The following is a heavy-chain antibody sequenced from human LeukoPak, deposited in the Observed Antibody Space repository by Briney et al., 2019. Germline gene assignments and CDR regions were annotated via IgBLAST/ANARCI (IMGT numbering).Heavy chain of an antibody. CDR3: AKETYYYRGWFDP. V-gene: IGHV3-23*01. CDR1: EFTSSSYV. D-gene: IGHD3-10*01. CDR2: ISGSGGST. J-gene: IGHJ5*02. Sequence: LTLLCPVCEFTSSSYVLSWIQQAPVSGLHKLSAISGSGGSTYYADSVKGRFTISRDNSKNTLYLQMNSLRAEDTAVYYCAKETYYYRGWFDPWGQGTLVTVSS.